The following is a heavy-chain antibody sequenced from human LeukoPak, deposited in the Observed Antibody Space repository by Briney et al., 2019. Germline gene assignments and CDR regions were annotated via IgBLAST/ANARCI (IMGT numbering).Heavy chain of an antibody. CDR3: ARDRSWYYGMDV. J-gene: IGHJ6*02. CDR2: VDSTGST. V-gene: IGHV4-4*07. CDR1: GVSLSTFS. Sequence: SETLSLTCTVSGVSLSTFSWNWFRQPPGKGLEWIGRVDSTGSTTYSPSLKSRVSMSLDTSKNQFSLKLTSVTAADTAVYYCARDRSWYYGMDVWGQGTTVTVSS.